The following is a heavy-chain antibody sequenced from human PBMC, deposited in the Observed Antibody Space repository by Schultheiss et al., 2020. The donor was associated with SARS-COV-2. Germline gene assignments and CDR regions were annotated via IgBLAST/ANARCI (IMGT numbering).Heavy chain of an antibody. CDR1: GGSISSGGYY. J-gene: IGHJ6*02. V-gene: IGHV4-61*08. CDR2: IYYSGST. Sequence: SQTLSLTCTVSGGSISSGGYYWSWIRQPPGKGLEWIGYIYYSGSTNYNPSLKSRVTISVDTSKNQFSLKLSSVTAADTAVYYCARDMGFYGSGPLALYGMDVWGQGTTVTVSS. D-gene: IGHD3-10*01. CDR3: ARDMGFYGSGPLALYGMDV.